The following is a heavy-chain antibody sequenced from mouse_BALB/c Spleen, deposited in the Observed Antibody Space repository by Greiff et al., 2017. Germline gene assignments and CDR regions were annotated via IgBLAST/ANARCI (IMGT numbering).Heavy chain of an antibody. J-gene: IGHJ2*01. CDR1: GYTFTDYW. CDR3: ARRGLWDRYFDY. CDR2: IDTSDSYT. Sequence: QVQLQQSGAELVMPGASVKMSCKASGYTFTDYWMHWVKQRPGQGLEWIGAIDTSDSYTSYNQKFKGKATLTVDESSSTAYMQLSSLTSEDSAVYYCARRGLWDRYFDYWGQGTTLTVSS. D-gene: IGHD3-3*01. V-gene: IGHV1-69*01.